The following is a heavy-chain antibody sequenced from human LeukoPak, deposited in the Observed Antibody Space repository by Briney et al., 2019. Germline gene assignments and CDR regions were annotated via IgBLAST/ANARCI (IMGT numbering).Heavy chain of an antibody. Sequence: SETLSLTCTVSGGSIDSYYWSWVRQPPGKGLEWMGYIYYSGSTNYNPSLKRRVTISVDTSKKQFSLNLNSVTAADAAVYYRARTRHGSDYLGLFDYWGQGTLVTVSS. V-gene: IGHV4-59*01. J-gene: IGHJ4*02. CDR2: IYYSGST. CDR1: GGSIDSYY. CDR3: ARTRHGSDYLGLFDY. D-gene: IGHD3-10*01.